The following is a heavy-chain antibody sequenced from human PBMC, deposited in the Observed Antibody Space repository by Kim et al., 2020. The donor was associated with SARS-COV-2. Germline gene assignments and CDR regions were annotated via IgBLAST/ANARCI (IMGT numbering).Heavy chain of an antibody. J-gene: IGHJ4*02. D-gene: IGHD2-8*01. CDR1: GFTFIRYG. CDR2: IWYDGINK. CDR3: ARDRANRPETVRYFDY. Sequence: GGSLRLSCAASGFTFIRYGMHWVRQAPGKGLEWVAVIWYDGINKYYADSVKGRFTISRDNSKNTLYLQMNSMRVEDTAVYYCARDRANRPETVRYFDYWGQGTLVTVSS. V-gene: IGHV3-33*01.